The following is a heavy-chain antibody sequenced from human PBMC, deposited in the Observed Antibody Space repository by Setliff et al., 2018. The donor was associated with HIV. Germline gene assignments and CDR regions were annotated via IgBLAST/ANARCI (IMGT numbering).Heavy chain of an antibody. V-gene: IGHV1-69*10. J-gene: IGHJ5*02. CDR1: GGTFNSYA. Sequence: GASVKVSCKASGGTFNSYAISWVRQAPGRGLEWMGGIIPILGLANYAQKFQGRVTIIADKSTSTVYMELSRLRSDDTAVYYCARDRGGITGTPYNWFDPWGQGTLVTVSS. CDR2: IIPILGLA. D-gene: IGHD1-20*01. CDR3: ARDRGGITGTPYNWFDP.